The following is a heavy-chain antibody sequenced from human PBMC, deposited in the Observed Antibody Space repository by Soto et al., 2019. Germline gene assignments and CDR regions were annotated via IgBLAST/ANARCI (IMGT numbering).Heavy chain of an antibody. J-gene: IGHJ3*02. V-gene: IGHV4-4*09. Sequence: SETLSLTCTVSGGSISTYYWNWIRLSPGRGLEWIGYIYRTGSTHYNPSLNGRVAISLDTSRNKFSLKLTSVTAADTAVYFCARQIGDDPFDIWGQGTMVTVSS. CDR3: ARQIGDDPFDI. D-gene: IGHD3-3*01. CDR2: IYRTGST. CDR1: GGSISTYY.